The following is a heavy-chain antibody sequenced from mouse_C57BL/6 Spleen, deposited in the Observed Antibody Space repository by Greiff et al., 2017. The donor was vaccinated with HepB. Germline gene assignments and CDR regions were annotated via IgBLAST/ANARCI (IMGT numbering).Heavy chain of an antibody. CDR2: IYPGNSDT. Sequence: DVQLQESGTVLARPGASVKMSCKTSGYTFTSYWMHWVKQRPGQGLEWIGAIYPGNSDTSYNQKFKGKAKLTAVTSASTAYMELSSLTNEDSAVYYCAREGIITTVVVPMDYWGQGTSVTVSS. CDR3: AREGIITTVVVPMDY. D-gene: IGHD1-1*01. V-gene: IGHV1-5*01. CDR1: GYTFTSYW. J-gene: IGHJ4*01.